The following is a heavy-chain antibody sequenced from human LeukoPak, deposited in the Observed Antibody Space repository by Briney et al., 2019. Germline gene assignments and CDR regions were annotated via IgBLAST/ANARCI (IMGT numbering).Heavy chain of an antibody. CDR2: IYPGDSDT. CDR1: GYSFTSYW. Sequence: GESLKISCKGSGYSFTSYWIGWVRQMPGKGLEWMGIIYPGDSDTRYSPSFQGQVTISADKSISTAYLQWSSLKASDTAMYYCARRRIAVAGTGRYDYWGQGTLVTVSS. V-gene: IGHV5-51*01. CDR3: ARRRIAVAGTGRYDY. D-gene: IGHD6-19*01. J-gene: IGHJ4*02.